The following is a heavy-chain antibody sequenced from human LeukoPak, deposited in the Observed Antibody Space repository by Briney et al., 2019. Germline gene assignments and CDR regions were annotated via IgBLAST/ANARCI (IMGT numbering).Heavy chain of an antibody. J-gene: IGHJ2*01. D-gene: IGHD6-13*01. Sequence: SETLSLTCTVSGGSISSSSYYWGWIRQPPGKGLEWIGSIYYSGSTYYNPSLKSRVTISVDTSKNQFSLKLSSVTAADTAVYYCARPGWSSSWYEMYWYFDLWGRGTLVTVSS. CDR3: ARPGWSSSWYEMYWYFDL. CDR2: IYYSGST. CDR1: GGSISSSSYY. V-gene: IGHV4-39*01.